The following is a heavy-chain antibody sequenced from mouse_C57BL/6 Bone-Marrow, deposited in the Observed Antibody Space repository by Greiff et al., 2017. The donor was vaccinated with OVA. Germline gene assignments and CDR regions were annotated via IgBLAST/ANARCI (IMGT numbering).Heavy chain of an antibody. CDR2: SRNKANDYTT. CDR3: ARDEDGYDWYAMDY. Sequence: EVQGVESGGGLVQSGRSLRLSCATSGFTFSDFYMEWVRQAPGKGLEWIAASRNKANDYTTEYSASVKGRFIVSRDTSQSILYLQMNALRAEDTAIYYCARDEDGYDWYAMDYWGQGTSVTVSS. D-gene: IGHD2-2*01. J-gene: IGHJ4*01. V-gene: IGHV7-1*01. CDR1: GFTFSDFY.